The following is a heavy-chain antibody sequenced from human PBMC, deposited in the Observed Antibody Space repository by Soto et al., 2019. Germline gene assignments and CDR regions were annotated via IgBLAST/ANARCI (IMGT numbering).Heavy chain of an antibody. CDR1: GFAFSSSA. J-gene: IGHJ4*01. V-gene: IGHV1-58*01. CDR3: AKEATSKVAHWFDY. CDR2: IVVGNSNT. Sequence: SVKVSCKASGFAFSSSAVHWVRQARGHRLEWIGWIVVGNSNTNYARGLQERVTITRDMSTSTLYLQMNSLGAEDTAVYYCAKEATSKVAHWFDYWGQGTLVTVSS.